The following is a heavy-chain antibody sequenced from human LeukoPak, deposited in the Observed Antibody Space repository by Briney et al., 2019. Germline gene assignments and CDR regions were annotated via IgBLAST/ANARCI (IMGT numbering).Heavy chain of an antibody. Sequence: SSETLSLTCAVYGGSFSGYYWSWIRQPPGKGLEWIGEVNHSGSTNYNPSLKSRVTISVDTSKNQFSLKLSSVAAADTAVYYCARGVAAAGPPQNWFDSWGQGTLVTVSS. J-gene: IGHJ5*01. CDR1: GGSFSGYY. D-gene: IGHD6-13*01. CDR2: VNHSGST. CDR3: ARGVAAAGPPQNWFDS. V-gene: IGHV4-34*01.